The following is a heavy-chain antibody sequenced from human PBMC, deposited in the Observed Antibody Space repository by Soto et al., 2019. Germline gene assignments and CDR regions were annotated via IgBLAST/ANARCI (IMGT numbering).Heavy chain of an antibody. CDR3: ARDAGGTTVAFGMDV. V-gene: IGHV1-69*01. CDR2: IIPICGTA. D-gene: IGHD4-17*01. J-gene: IGHJ6*02. Sequence: QVQLVQSGAEVKKPGSSVKVSCKASGGTFSSYAISWVRQAPGQGLEWMGGIIPICGTANYAQKFQGRVTSTADESTSTAYMELSRLRSDATAVYSCARDAGGTTVAFGMDVWGQGTKVTVSS. CDR1: GGTFSSYA.